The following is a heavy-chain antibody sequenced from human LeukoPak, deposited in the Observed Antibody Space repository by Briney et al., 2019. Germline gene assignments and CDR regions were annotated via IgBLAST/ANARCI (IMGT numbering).Heavy chain of an antibody. CDR1: GFIFSTYT. Sequence: GGSLRLSCAVSGFIFSTYTMNWVRQAPGKGLEWVSSISSSSSYIYYADSVKGRFTISRDNAKNTLYLQMNSLRAEDTAVYYCARGGLDAFDIRGQGTMVTVSS. CDR2: ISSSSSYI. D-gene: IGHD2-15*01. J-gene: IGHJ3*02. CDR3: ARGGLDAFDI. V-gene: IGHV3-21*01.